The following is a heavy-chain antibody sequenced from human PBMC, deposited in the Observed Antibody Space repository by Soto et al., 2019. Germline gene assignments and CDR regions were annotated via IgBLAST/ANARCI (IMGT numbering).Heavy chain of an antibody. D-gene: IGHD6-19*01. Sequence: GGSLRLSCAASGFTFSSYAMSWVRQAPGKGLEWVSAISGSGGSTYYADSVKGRFTISRDNSKNTLYLQMNSLRAEDTAVYYCAVAGSGPFSRAYWGQGTLVTVSS. CDR1: GFTFSSYA. CDR2: ISGSGGST. J-gene: IGHJ4*02. CDR3: AVAGSGPFSRAY. V-gene: IGHV3-23*01.